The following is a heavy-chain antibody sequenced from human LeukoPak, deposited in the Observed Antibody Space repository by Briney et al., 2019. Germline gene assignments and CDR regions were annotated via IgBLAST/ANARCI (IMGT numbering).Heavy chain of an antibody. CDR1: GFTFRDYT. D-gene: IGHD3-22*01. J-gene: IGHJ4*02. CDR2: IYRSGTFI. V-gene: IGHV3-21*04. CDR3: ARAPPYYYDSSGYFFDY. Sequence: GGSLRLSCTASGFTFRDYTINWVRQAPGKGLEWVSAIYRSGTFIKYADSVKGRFTVSRDNAKNSLFLQMNSLKVEDTAVYYCARAPPYYYDSSGYFFDYWGQGTLVTVSS.